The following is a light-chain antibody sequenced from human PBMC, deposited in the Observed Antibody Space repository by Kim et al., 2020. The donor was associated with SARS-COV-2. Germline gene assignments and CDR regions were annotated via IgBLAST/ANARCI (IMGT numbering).Light chain of an antibody. Sequence: SVSPGQTASITCSGDKLGDKYASWYQQKPGQSPILVIYQDIKRPSGIPERFSGSNSGNTATLTISGTQAMDEADYYCQAWDSSHVVFGGGTQLTVL. CDR2: QDI. J-gene: IGLJ2*01. CDR1: KLGDKY. V-gene: IGLV3-1*01. CDR3: QAWDSSHVV.